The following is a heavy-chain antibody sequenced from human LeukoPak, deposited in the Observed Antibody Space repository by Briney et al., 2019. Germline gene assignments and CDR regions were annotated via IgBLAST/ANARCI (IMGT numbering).Heavy chain of an antibody. D-gene: IGHD2-2*01. Sequence: SETLSLTCAVYGGSSSGYYWSWIRQPPGKGLEWIGEINHSGSTNYNPSLKSRVTISVDTSKNQFSLKLSSVTAADTAVYYCARRPGYCSSTSCHGYYYGMDVWGQGTTVTVSS. CDR3: ARRPGYCSSTSCHGYYYGMDV. J-gene: IGHJ6*02. V-gene: IGHV4-34*01. CDR2: INHSGST. CDR1: GGSSSGYY.